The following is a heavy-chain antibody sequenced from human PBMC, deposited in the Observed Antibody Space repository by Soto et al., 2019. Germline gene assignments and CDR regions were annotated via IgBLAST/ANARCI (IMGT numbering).Heavy chain of an antibody. D-gene: IGHD3-3*01. Sequence: SVKVSCKACGGTFSSYAISWVRQAPGQGLEWMGGIIPIFGTANYAQKFQGRVTITADESTSTAYMELSSLRSEDTAVYYCARDQNYDFWSGYSFDPWGQGTLVTVSS. CDR2: IIPIFGTA. CDR1: GGTFSSYA. CDR3: ARDQNYDFWSGYSFDP. V-gene: IGHV1-69*13. J-gene: IGHJ5*02.